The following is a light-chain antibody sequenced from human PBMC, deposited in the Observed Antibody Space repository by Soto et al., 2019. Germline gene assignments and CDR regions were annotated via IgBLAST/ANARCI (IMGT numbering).Light chain of an antibody. CDR1: QRVSSNY. V-gene: IGKV3-20*01. CDR3: QQYGRSPWT. CDR2: GAS. J-gene: IGKJ1*01. Sequence: EIVLTQSPGTVSLSPGERATLSCRASQRVSSNYVAWFQQKTGQAPRLLIHGASERATGIPDRFSGSGSGTDFTLTISGREPEDFAVYYCQQYGRSPWTFGQGTKVDFK.